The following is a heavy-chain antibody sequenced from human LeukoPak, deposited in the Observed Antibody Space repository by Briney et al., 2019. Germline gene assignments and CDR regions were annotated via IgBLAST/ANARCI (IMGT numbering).Heavy chain of an antibody. Sequence: ASETLSLTCTVSGGSISSRSYYWGWIRQPPEKGLEWIGTIYSSGNTYYNPSLKSRVTISVDTSKNQFSLKLTSVTAADTAVYYCARKGYSISWYSPWGQGTLVTVSS. CDR2: IYSSGNT. CDR3: ARKGYSISWYSP. J-gene: IGHJ5*02. V-gene: IGHV4-39*07. D-gene: IGHD6-13*01. CDR1: GGSISSRSYY.